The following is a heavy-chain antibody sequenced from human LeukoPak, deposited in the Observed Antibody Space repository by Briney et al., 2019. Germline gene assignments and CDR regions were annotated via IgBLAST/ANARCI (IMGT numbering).Heavy chain of an antibody. Sequence: PGGSLRLSCAASGFTFSSYTMHWVRQAPGKGLEWVAVISYDGSNKYYADSVKGRFTITRDNSKNTLYLQMNSLRAEDTAVYYCARDLSVVGATTPGYWGQGTLVTVSS. D-gene: IGHD1-26*01. CDR1: GFTFSSYT. CDR2: ISYDGSNK. J-gene: IGHJ4*02. CDR3: ARDLSVVGATTPGY. V-gene: IGHV3-30-3*01.